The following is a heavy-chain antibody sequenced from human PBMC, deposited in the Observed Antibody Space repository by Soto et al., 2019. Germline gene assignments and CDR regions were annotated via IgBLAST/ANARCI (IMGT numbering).Heavy chain of an antibody. CDR1: GGTFSSYA. V-gene: IGHV1-69*13. CDR2: IIPIFGTA. CDR3: ASADFWSGPRHYYYGMDV. J-gene: IGHJ6*02. D-gene: IGHD3-3*01. Sequence: SVKVSCKASGGTFSSYAISWVRQAPGQGLEWMGGIIPIFGTANYAQKFQGRVTITADESTSTAYMELSSLRSEDTAVYYCASADFWSGPRHYYYGMDVWGQGTTVTVSS.